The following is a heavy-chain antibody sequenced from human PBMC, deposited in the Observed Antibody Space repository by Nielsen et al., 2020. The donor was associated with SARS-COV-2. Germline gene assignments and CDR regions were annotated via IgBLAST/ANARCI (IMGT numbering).Heavy chain of an antibody. CDR1: GFIFSDYY. CDR3: ARSPDAFDI. Sequence: GGSLRLSCAASGFIFSDYYMTWIRQAPGKGPEWVSNISSSGTTKYYADSVKGRFTISRDNAKNSLFLQMNSLRAEDTAVYYCARSPDAFDIWGQGTMVTVSS. V-gene: IGHV3-11*04. CDR2: ISSSGTTK. J-gene: IGHJ3*02.